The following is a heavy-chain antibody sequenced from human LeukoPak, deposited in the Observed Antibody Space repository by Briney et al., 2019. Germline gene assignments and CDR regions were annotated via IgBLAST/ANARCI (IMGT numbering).Heavy chain of an antibody. J-gene: IGHJ1*01. CDR2: ISGSGGST. Sequence: GGSLRLSCAASGFTFSSYAMSWVRQAPGKGLEWVSAISGSGGSTYYADSVKGRFTISRDNSKNTLYLQMNSPRADDSAVYYCARDPNGDYIGAFDFQRWGLGTLVTVSS. CDR1: GFTFSSYA. V-gene: IGHV3-23*01. CDR3: ARDPNGDYIGAFDFQR. D-gene: IGHD4-17*01.